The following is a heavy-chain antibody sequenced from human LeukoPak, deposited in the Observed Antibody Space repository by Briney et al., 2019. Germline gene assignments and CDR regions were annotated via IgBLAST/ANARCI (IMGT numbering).Heavy chain of an antibody. CDR1: GFTFSDYY. CDR2: ISGSGSTI. D-gene: IGHD3-10*01. CDR3: AGDRNGLGPDAFDI. V-gene: IGHV3-11*01. Sequence: GGSLRLSCAASGFTFSDYYMSWIRQAPGKGLEWVSYISGSGSTIYYADSVKGRFTISRDNAKNSLYLQMNSLRAEDTAVYYCAGDRNGLGPDAFDIWGQGTMVTVSS. J-gene: IGHJ3*02.